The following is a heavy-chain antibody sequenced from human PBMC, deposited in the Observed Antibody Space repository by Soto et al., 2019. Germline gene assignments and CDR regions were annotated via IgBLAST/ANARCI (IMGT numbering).Heavy chain of an antibody. Sequence: QVRRVESGGGVVQPGKSLRLSCVASGFTFSGYAIHWFRQVRGKAPEWVALIAADGSSTLYADSVRGRFTISRDNSRDTLYLQLNSLSPDDTAVFSWARGAYRSLHSWGQGTQVTVPS. CDR2: IAADGSST. CDR1: GFTFSGYA. V-gene: IGHV3-30-3*01. D-gene: IGHD4-4*01. CDR3: ARGAYRSLHS. J-gene: IGHJ4*02.